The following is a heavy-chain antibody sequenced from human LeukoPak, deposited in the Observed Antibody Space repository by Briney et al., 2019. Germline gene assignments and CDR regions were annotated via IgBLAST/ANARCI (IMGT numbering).Heavy chain of an antibody. Sequence: GGSPRLSCAASGFTFSSYAMHWVRQAPGKGLEWVAVISYDGSNKYYADSVKGRFTISRDNSKNTLYLQMNSLRAEDTAVYYCARDDTVTYFDYWGQGTLVTVSS. V-gene: IGHV3-30*04. D-gene: IGHD4-17*01. CDR1: GFTFSSYA. CDR3: ARDDTVTYFDY. CDR2: ISYDGSNK. J-gene: IGHJ4*02.